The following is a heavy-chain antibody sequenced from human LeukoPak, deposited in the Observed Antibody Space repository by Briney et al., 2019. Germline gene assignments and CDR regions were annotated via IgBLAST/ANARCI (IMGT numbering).Heavy chain of an antibody. J-gene: IGHJ5*02. CDR3: ARGGYYGSGNNWFDP. V-gene: IGHV1-69*02. D-gene: IGHD3-10*01. Sequence: AASVKVSCKASGGTFSSYTISWVRQAPGQGLEWMGRIIPILGIANYAQEFQGRVTMTRNTSISTAYMELSSLRSEDTAVYYCARGGYYGSGNNWFDPWGQGTLVTVSS. CDR2: IIPILGIA. CDR1: GGTFSSYT.